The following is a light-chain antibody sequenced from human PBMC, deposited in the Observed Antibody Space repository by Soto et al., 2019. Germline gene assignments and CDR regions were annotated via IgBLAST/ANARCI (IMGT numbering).Light chain of an antibody. J-gene: IGKJ5*01. Sequence: EIVLTQSPGTLSLSPGERDTLSCRASQSVSSSYLAWYQQKPGQAPRLLIYGASSRATGIPDRFSGSGSGTDFTLTISRLESEDFAVYYCQQYGSSPPFTFGQGTRLEIK. CDR1: QSVSSSY. CDR3: QQYGSSPPFT. CDR2: GAS. V-gene: IGKV3-20*01.